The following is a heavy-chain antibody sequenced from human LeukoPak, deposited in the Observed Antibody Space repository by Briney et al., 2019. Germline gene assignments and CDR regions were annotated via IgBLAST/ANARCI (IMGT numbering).Heavy chain of an antibody. CDR1: GYTFTSYA. J-gene: IGHJ4*02. Sequence: ASVKVSCKASGYTFTSYAMHWVRQAPGQRLEWMGWINGGNGNTKYSQRFQGRVTITRDTSASTAYMELSSLRSEDTAVHYCARPYSYASLGNWGQGTLVTVSS. CDR2: INGGNGNT. V-gene: IGHV1-3*01. D-gene: IGHD5-18*01. CDR3: ARPYSYASLGN.